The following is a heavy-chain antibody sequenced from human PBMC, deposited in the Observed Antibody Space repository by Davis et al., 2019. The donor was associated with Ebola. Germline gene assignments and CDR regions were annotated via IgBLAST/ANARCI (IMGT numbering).Heavy chain of an antibody. CDR2: IRSKANSYAP. CDR1: GFTFSGSA. V-gene: IGHV3-73*01. CDR3: TRPYYYDSSGSDY. Sequence: GGSLRLSCAASGFTFSGSAMHWVRQASGKGLEWVGRIRSKANSYAPAYAASVKGRFTISRDDSKNTAYLQMNSLKTEDTAVYYCTRPYYYDSSGSDYWGQGTLVTVSS. D-gene: IGHD3-22*01. J-gene: IGHJ4*02.